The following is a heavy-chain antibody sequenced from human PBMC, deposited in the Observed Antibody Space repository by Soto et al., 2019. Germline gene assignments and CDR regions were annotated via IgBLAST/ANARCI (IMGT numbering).Heavy chain of an antibody. CDR2: IYYSGST. CDR3: ARVGGVAARTFDY. CDR1: GGSINDFY. J-gene: IGHJ4*02. Sequence: QVQLQESGPGLVKASETLSLTCTVSGGSINDFYWSWIRQPPGKGLEWIGYIYYSGSTDYTPSLKGRVTISVDTSKNQFSLKLRSVTAADTAVYYCARVGGVAARTFDYWGQGTLVTVSS. V-gene: IGHV4-59*01. D-gene: IGHD6-6*01.